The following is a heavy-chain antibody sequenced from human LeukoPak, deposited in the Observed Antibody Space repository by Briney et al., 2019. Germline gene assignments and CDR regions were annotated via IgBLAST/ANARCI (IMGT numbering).Heavy chain of an antibody. Sequence: GGSLRVSCAASGFTFVDYAIHWVRQALGKGLEWVSLISGDGENPYYSQSVKGRFTISRDNSKNSLYLQMNRLTIEDTAIYYCAKDSNGEGSYIDSWGQGTLVTVSS. CDR1: GFTFVDYA. D-gene: IGHD2-8*01. J-gene: IGHJ4*02. CDR3: AKDSNGEGSYIDS. V-gene: IGHV3-43*02. CDR2: ISGDGENP.